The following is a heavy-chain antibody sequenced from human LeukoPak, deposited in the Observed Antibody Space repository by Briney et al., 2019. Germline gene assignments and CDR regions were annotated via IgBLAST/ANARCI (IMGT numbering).Heavy chain of an antibody. Sequence: PGGSLRLSCEASGFTFGRSAMTWVRQTPGKGLEWFSSISSSGNTYYADSVKGRFTISRDNSKNLVNLQMNSLRAEDTAIYYCVKGRMSEDGLDFWGQGSLVTVSP. V-gene: IGHV3-23*01. CDR1: GFTFGRSA. CDR3: VKGRMSEDGLDF. J-gene: IGHJ4*02. CDR2: ISSSGNT. D-gene: IGHD5-24*01.